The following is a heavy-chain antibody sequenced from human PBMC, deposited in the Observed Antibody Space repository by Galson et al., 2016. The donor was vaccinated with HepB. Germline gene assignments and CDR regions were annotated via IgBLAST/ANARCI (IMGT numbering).Heavy chain of an antibody. CDR1: GLTFSTSA. V-gene: IGHV3-30*04. CDR2: ISFDSSTK. D-gene: IGHD6-19*01. CDR3: ARVASGHSGGWGSGAMDV. Sequence: SLRLSCAASGLTFSTSAMHWVRQAPGKGPECVALISFDSSTKYFGDSVKGRFSISRDNSKNTLYLQMNSLRGDDTAVYYCARVASGHSGGWGSGAMDVWGQGTLVTVSS. J-gene: IGHJ4*02.